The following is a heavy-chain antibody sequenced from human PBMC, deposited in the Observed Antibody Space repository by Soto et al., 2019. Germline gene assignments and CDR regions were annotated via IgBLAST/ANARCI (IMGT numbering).Heavy chain of an antibody. V-gene: IGHV1-69*18. Sequence: QVHLVQSGAEVRKPGSSVKVSCKTSGGTFSTYTIYWVRQAPGQGLEWTGRIIPLFGTTRYAQNFQDRVTITAEESTGTTYMELSSLRAEDTALYYCARRLDDRANEGFDVWGEGTAVTVSA. D-gene: IGHD1-1*01. J-gene: IGHJ3*01. CDR1: GGTFSTYT. CDR3: ARRLDDRANEGFDV. CDR2: IIPLFGTT.